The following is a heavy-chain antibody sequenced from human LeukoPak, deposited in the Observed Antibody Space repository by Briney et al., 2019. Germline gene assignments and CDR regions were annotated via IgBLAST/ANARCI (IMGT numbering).Heavy chain of an antibody. V-gene: IGHV3-23*01. Sequence: GGSLRLSCAASEFTFSTYALSCVCQAPRKRLEWVSTIGSGGSTYYADSVKGRFTISRDNSKNTLFLQMHSLTAEDTAVYYCAKWMGTSRAFDPWGQGTLVTVSS. J-gene: IGHJ5*02. CDR1: EFTFSTYA. D-gene: IGHD7-27*01. CDR2: IGSGGST. CDR3: AKWMGTSRAFDP.